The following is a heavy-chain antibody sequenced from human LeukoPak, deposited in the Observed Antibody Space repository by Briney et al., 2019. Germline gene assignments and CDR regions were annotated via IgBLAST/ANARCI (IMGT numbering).Heavy chain of an antibody. CDR2: INHSGST. D-gene: IGHD3-10*01. J-gene: IGHJ4*02. CDR3: ARAPYYYGSGSYYLI. Sequence: GSLRLSCAASGFTFSSYAMHWVRQPPGKGLEWIGEINHSGSTNYNPSLKGRVTISVDTSKNQFSLKLSSVTAADTAVYYCARAPYYYGSGSYYLIWGQGTLVTVSS. V-gene: IGHV4-34*01. CDR1: GFTFSSYA.